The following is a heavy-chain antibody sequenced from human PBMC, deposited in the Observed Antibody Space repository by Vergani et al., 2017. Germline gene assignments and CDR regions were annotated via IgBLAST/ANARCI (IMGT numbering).Heavy chain of an antibody. J-gene: IGHJ6*03. Sequence: QLQLQESGSGLVKPSQTLSLTCAVSGGSISSGGYSWCWIRQPPGKGLEWIGYIYHSGSTYYNPSLKSRVTISVDRSKNQFSLKLSSVTAADTALYYCARAYGSVSYAYYNYMDGWGKGTTVTV. D-gene: IGHD3-10*01. CDR1: GGSISSGGYS. CDR3: ARAYGSVSYAYYNYMDG. CDR2: IYHSGST. V-gene: IGHV4-30-2*01.